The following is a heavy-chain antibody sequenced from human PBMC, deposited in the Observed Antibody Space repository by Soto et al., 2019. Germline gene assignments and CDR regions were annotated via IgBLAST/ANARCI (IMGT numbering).Heavy chain of an antibody. CDR2: ISTYNGNT. J-gene: IGHJ4*02. CDR3: ARDYSYGIFGY. V-gene: IGHV1-18*01. D-gene: IGHD5-18*01. CDR1: GYNFTSYG. Sequence: QVQLVQSGAEVKKPGASVKVSCKASGYNFTSYGISWVRQAPGEGLEWMGWISTYNGNTNSAQKLQGRVTMTTDTSTSIAYMELRSLRSDDTAVYYCARDYSYGIFGYWGQGTLVTVSS.